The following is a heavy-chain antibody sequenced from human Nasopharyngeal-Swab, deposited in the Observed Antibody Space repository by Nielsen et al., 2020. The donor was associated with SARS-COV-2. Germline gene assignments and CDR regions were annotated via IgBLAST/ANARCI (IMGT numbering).Heavy chain of an antibody. CDR3: AKLSYTTPSY. CDR2: TRFTGGTS. Sequence: GESLKISCAGSGFSFSSYAMAWVRQAPGTGLEWVASTRFTGGTSYNGDLVKGRFTVSRDDSSNTVFLNMNSLRAEDTAVYFCAKLSYTTPSYWGQGTQVTVSS. J-gene: IGHJ4*02. CDR1: GFSFSSYA. V-gene: IGHV3-23*01. D-gene: IGHD2-2*02.